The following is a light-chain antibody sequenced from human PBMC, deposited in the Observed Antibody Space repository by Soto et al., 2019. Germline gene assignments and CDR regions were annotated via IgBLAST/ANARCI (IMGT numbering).Light chain of an antibody. J-gene: IGLJ3*02. CDR3: SSYTSVHNLV. CDR2: SIS. CDR1: SSDLGNY. V-gene: IGLV2-14*01. Sequence: QSALTQPASVSGSPGQSITISCTGTSSDLGNYVSWYQQHPGEVPKLIIYSISNRPSGVSNRFSASKSGNTAFLTISGLQAEDEARYYCSSYTSVHNLVFGGGTQLTVL.